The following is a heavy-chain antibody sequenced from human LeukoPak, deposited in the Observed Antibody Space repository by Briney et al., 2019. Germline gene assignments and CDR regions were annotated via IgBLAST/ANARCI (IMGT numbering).Heavy chain of an antibody. V-gene: IGHV4-4*07. CDR2: IYTSGST. Sequence: PSETLSLTCTVSGGSISSYYWSWIRQPAGKGLEWIGRIYTSGSTNYNPSLKSRVTMSVDTSKNQFSLKLSSVTAADTAVYYCARVISGAGYYYYYMDVWGKGTTVTISS. CDR1: GGSISSYY. CDR3: ARVISGAGYYYYYMDV. J-gene: IGHJ6*03. D-gene: IGHD5-12*01.